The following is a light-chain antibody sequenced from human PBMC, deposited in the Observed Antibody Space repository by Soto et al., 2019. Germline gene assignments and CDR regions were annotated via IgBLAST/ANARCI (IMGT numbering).Light chain of an antibody. CDR1: QSVTSTY. CDR2: LGS. Sequence: EIVLTQSPGTLSLSPGERATLSCRASQSVTSTYLAWYQQKPGQSPQLLMYLGSKRASGVPDRFSGSGSGTDFTLKISRVEAEDVGVYYCMQALQPPITFGQGTRLEIK. J-gene: IGKJ5*01. CDR3: MQALQPPIT. V-gene: IGKV2-28*01.